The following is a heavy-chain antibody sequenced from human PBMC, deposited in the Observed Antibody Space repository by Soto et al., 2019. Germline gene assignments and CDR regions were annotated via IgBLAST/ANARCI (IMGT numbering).Heavy chain of an antibody. CDR3: AREDIAYYFDY. J-gene: IGHJ4*02. D-gene: IGHD2-21*01. V-gene: IGHV4-31*03. CDR2: IYYSGST. Sequence: SETLSLTCTVSGGSISSGGYYWSWIRQHPGKGLEWIGYIYYSGSTYYNPSLKSRVTISVDTSKNQFSLKLSSVTAADTAVYYCAREDIAYYFDYWGQGTLVTVSS. CDR1: GGSISSGGYY.